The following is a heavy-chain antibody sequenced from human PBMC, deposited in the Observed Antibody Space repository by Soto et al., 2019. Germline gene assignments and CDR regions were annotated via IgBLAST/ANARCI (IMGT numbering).Heavy chain of an antibody. CDR3: VRAGGVGATWSWFTP. J-gene: IGHJ5*02. V-gene: IGHV3-13*01. CDR1: GFTFSSYD. Sequence: EVQLVESGGGFVQPGGSLRLSCAASGFTFSSYDMHWVRQVIGKGLEWVAAVGPAGDTHYADSVKGRFIISRENVKNSMCHQLNSLRAGDTAVYYCVRAGGVGATWSWFTPWGQGSLVTVSS. CDR2: VGPAGDT. D-gene: IGHD1-26*01.